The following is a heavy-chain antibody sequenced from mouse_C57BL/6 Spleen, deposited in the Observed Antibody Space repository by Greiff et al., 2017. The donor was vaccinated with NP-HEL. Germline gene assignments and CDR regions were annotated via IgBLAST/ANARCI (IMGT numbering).Heavy chain of an antibody. Sequence: VQLQQPGTELVKPGASVKLSCKASGYTFTSYWMHWVKQRPGQGLEWIGNINPSNGGTNYNEKFKSKATLTVDKSSSTAYMQLSSLTSEDSAVYCCARSFYEGYSLFAYWGQGTLVTVSA. D-gene: IGHD2-3*01. J-gene: IGHJ3*01. CDR3: ARSFYEGYSLFAY. CDR1: GYTFTSYW. V-gene: IGHV1-53*01. CDR2: INPSNGGT.